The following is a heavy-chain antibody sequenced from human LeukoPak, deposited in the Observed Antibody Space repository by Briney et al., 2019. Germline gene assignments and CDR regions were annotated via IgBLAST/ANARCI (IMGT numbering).Heavy chain of an antibody. CDR1: GYTFTSYD. D-gene: IGHD3-22*01. CDR3: ASPGNRGTYYDSSGYYGYDY. Sequence: GASVKVSCKASGYTFTSYDINWVRQATGQGLEWMGWMNPNSGNTNYAQKLQGRVTMTTDTSTSTAYMELRSLRSDDTAVYYCASPGNRGTYYDSSGYYGYDYWGQGTLVTVSS. J-gene: IGHJ4*02. CDR2: MNPNSGNT. V-gene: IGHV1-18*01.